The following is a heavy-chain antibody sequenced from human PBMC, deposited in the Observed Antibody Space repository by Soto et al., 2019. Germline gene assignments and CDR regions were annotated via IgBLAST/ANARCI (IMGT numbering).Heavy chain of an antibody. J-gene: IGHJ4*02. CDR1: GGSISSGGYY. D-gene: IGHD3-16*02. V-gene: IGHV4-31*03. CDR2: IYYSGST. CDR3: ARGAYDYVWGSYRLFDY. Sequence: QVQLQESGPGLVKPSQTLSLTCTVSGGSISSGGYYWSWIRQHPGKGLEWIGYIYYSGSTYYNPSLKSRVTISVDTSKNQFSLKLSSVTAADTAVYYCARGAYDYVWGSYRLFDYWGQGTLVTVSS.